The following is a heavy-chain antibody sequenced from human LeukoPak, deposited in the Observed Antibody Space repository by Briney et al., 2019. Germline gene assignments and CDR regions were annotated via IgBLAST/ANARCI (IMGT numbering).Heavy chain of an antibody. J-gene: IGHJ6*04. CDR1: GGTFSSYA. D-gene: IGHD6-13*01. V-gene: IGHV1-69*06. CDR3: ARGKERVVWQQGYYYYAMDV. CDR2: IFPICGTA. Sequence: SVKVSCKASGGTFSSYAINWVRQAPGQGLEWMGGIFPICGTANYAHKFQGRVTITADKSTSTAYMELSSLRSEDTAVYYCARGKERVVWQQGYYYYAMDVWGKGTTVTVSS.